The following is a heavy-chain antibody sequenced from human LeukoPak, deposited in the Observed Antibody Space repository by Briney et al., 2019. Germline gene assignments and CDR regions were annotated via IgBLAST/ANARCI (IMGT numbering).Heavy chain of an antibody. J-gene: IGHJ6*02. V-gene: IGHV3-23*01. D-gene: IGHD2-2*01. CDR2: ISGSGGST. Sequence: GGSLRLSCAASGFTFSSYAMSWVRQAPGKGLEWVSAISGSGGSTYYADSVKGRFTISRDNSKNTLYLQMSSLRAEDTAVYYCAKFGLDYCSSTSCYPFHYYYGMDVWGQGTTVTVSS. CDR3: AKFGLDYCSSTSCYPFHYYYGMDV. CDR1: GFTFSSYA.